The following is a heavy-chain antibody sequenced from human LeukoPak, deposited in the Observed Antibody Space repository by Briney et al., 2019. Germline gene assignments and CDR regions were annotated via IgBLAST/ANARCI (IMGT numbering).Heavy chain of an antibody. D-gene: IGHD5-24*01. CDR3: ARGRWLQLPDY. V-gene: IGHV4-59*01. CDR2: IYYSGST. J-gene: IGHJ4*02. Sequence: PSETLSLTCTVSGGSISSYYWSWIRQPPGKGLEWIGSIYYSGSTNYNPSLKSRVTISLDMSKNQFSLKLSSVTAADTAVYYCARGRWLQLPDYWGQGTLVTVSS. CDR1: GGSISSYY.